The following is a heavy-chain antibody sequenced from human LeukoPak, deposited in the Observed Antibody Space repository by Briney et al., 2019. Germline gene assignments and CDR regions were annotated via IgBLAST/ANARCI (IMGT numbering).Heavy chain of an antibody. CDR1: GFIFDDYA. V-gene: IGHV3-9*01. CDR3: ARLTGAASGTYYFDF. J-gene: IGHJ4*02. Sequence: PGGSLRLSCAASGFIFDDYAMYWVRQAPGKGLEWVSGISWNSRIIDYADSVKGRFTISRDNAKTSLFLQTNSLTTDDTAFYYCARLTGAASGTYYFDFWGQGTLVTVSS. D-gene: IGHD1-26*01. CDR2: ISWNSRII.